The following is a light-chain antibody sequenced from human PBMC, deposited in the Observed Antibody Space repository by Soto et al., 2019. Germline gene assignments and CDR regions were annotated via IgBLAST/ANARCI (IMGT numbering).Light chain of an antibody. Sequence: EIVMTQSPVTLSVSPGERATISCRASQSVSGNLAWYQQKPGQAPRLLIYGVSARATGIPARFSGSGFGTEFTLTISSPQSEDFALYYCQQYNFWPETFGQGTKVEIK. CDR3: QQYNFWPET. J-gene: IGKJ1*01. V-gene: IGKV3-15*01. CDR2: GVS. CDR1: QSVSGN.